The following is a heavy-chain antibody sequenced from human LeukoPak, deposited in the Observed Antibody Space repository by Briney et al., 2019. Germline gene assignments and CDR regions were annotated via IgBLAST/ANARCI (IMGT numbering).Heavy chain of an antibody. Sequence: PGGSLRLSCAVSGFTFSSWWMTWVRQAPGKGLEWVANIKQDGSEKNYVDSVKGRFTISRDNAKKTLNMQMNSLRPEDTAVYYCAKDGKMIVVLFGAFDIWGQGTMVTVSS. V-gene: IGHV3-7*01. CDR3: AKDGKMIVVLFGAFDI. D-gene: IGHD3-22*01. CDR1: GFTFSSWW. J-gene: IGHJ3*02. CDR2: IKQDGSEK.